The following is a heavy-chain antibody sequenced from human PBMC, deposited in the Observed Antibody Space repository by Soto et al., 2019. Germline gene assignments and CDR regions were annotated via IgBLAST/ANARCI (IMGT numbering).Heavy chain of an antibody. CDR1: GYTFTSYD. CDR3: ARGEKKPYYYYGMDV. J-gene: IGHJ6*02. V-gene: IGHV1-8*01. CDR2: MNPNSGNT. Sequence: VKVSCKASGYTFTSYDINWVRKDTGQGLEWMGWMNPNSGNTGYAQKFQGRVTMTRNTSISTAYMELSSLRSEDTAVYYCARGEKKPYYYYGMDVWGQGTTVTVSS.